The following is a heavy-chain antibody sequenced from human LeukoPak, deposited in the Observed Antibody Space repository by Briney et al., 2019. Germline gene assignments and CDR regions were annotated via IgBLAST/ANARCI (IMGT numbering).Heavy chain of an antibody. V-gene: IGHV4-34*01. D-gene: IGHD3-3*01. CDR2: INHSGSI. CDR3: ARNRDFWSGYYTITYYFDY. CDR1: GGSFGGYY. J-gene: IGHJ4*02. Sequence: SETLSLTCTVYGGSFGGYYWSWIRQPPGRGLEWIGEINHSGSINYNPSLKSRVTISVDTSKNQFSLKLSSVTAADTAVYYCARNRDFWSGYYTITYYFDYWGQGTLVTVSS.